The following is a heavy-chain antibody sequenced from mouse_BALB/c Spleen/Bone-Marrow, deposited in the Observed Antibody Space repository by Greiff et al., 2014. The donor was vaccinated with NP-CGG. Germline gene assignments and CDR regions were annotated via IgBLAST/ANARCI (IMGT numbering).Heavy chain of an antibody. V-gene: IGHV1-15*01. Sequence: LVESGAELVRPGASVTLSCKASGYKFTDYEMHWVKQTPVHGLEWIGSIDPETGGTAYNQNFKGKATLTADRSSTTAYMELRSLTSEDSAVYYCTGEGIYFGYDVPMDYWGQGTSVTVSS. D-gene: IGHD2-2*01. J-gene: IGHJ4*01. CDR3: TGEGIYFGYDVPMDY. CDR1: GYKFTDYE. CDR2: IDPETGGT.